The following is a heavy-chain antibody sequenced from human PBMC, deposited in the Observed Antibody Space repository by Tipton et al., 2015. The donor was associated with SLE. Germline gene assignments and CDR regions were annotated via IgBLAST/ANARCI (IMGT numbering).Heavy chain of an antibody. D-gene: IGHD3-16*01. V-gene: IGHV4-61*09. Sequence: TLSLTCTASGDSISSDFYYWSWIRPPAGKGMEWIGHIYTSGTTTYNPSLRSRISISVDTSKNQFSLSLTSVTAADTAVYYCARGGYYENTWGTYVDYYGMDGWGHGTTVTVSS. J-gene: IGHJ6*02. CDR2: IYTSGTT. CDR1: GDSISSDFYY. CDR3: ARGGYYENTWGTYVDYYGMDG.